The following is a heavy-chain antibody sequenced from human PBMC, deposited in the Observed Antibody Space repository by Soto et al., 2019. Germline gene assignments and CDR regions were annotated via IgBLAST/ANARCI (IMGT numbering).Heavy chain of an antibody. CDR3: ARLSAVTITPRFMDV. J-gene: IGHJ6*02. CDR1: GGSISSSSYY. D-gene: IGHD4-4*01. Sequence: NPSETLSLTCTVSGGSISSSSYYWGWIRQPPGKGLEWIGSIYYSGSTYYNPSLKSRVTISVDTSKNQFSLKLSSVTAADTAVYYCARLSAVTITPRFMDVWGQGTTVTVSS. CDR2: IYYSGST. V-gene: IGHV4-39*01.